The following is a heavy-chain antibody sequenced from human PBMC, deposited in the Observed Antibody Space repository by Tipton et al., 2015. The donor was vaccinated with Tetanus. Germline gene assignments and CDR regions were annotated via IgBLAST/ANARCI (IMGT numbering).Heavy chain of an antibody. J-gene: IGHJ6*03. CDR2: ISFDGKNK. Sequence: SLRLSCAASGFNFRTFGMHWVRQAPGKGLEWVAMISFDGKNKYYADSVKGRFTMSRDNSKNTLSLQMNSLRPEDTAVYYCARDRGEDWTNFYYMDVWGKGATVTVSS. D-gene: IGHD3/OR15-3a*01. V-gene: IGHV3-30*19. CDR1: GFNFRTFG. CDR3: ARDRGEDWTNFYYMDV.